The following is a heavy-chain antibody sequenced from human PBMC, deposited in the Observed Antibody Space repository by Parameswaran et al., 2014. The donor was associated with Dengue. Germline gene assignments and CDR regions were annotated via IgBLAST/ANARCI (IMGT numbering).Heavy chain of an antibody. J-gene: IGHJ6*02. D-gene: IGHD2/OR15-2a*01. CDR2: IYPNDSEI. CDR3: ARGQGNSFCNAPDCFGMDV. V-gene: IGHV5-51*01. Sequence: VRQMPGKGLEWMGTIYPNDSEIKYSPSFEGQVTISVDKSISTAYLRWSSLKASDTAMYYCARGQGNSFCNAPDCFGMDVWGQGTTVTVSS.